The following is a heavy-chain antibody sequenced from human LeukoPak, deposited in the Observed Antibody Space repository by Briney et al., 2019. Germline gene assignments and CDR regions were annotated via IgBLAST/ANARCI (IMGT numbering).Heavy chain of an antibody. CDR3: ARPNYYDSSGLLDDY. V-gene: IGHV3-66*01. CDR1: GFTVSSNY. D-gene: IGHD3-22*01. Sequence: PGGSLRLSCAASGFTVSSNYMSWVRQAPGKGLEWVSVIYSGGSTYYADSVKGRFTISRDNSKNTLYLQMNSLRAEDTAVYYCARPNYYDSSGLLDDYWGQGTLVTVSS. J-gene: IGHJ4*02. CDR2: IYSGGST.